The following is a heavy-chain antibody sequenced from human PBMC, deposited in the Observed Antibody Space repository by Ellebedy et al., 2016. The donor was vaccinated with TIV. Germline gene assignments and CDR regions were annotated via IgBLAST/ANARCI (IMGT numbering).Heavy chain of an antibody. J-gene: IGHJ2*01. CDR3: PRDLYAVTTLSGYWYFDL. V-gene: IGHV3-23*01. CDR2: IGPWTDYT. CDR1: GFTFSNYA. D-gene: IGHD4-17*01. Sequence: GESLKISCAASGFTFSNYAMAWVRQAPGRGLEWVSAIGPWTDYTFYANSVKGRFTFSSDNSKNTLYLQMNSLRAEDTAVYYCPRDLYAVTTLSGYWYFDLWGRGTLVTVSS.